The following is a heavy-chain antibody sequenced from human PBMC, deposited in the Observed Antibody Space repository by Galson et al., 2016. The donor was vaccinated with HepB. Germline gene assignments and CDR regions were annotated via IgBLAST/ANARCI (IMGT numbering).Heavy chain of an antibody. CDR2: LDPEDDKT. Sequence: SVKVSCKVSGSTLTELSMHWVRQAPGKGLEWMGGLDPEDDKTIYAQKFQGRVTMTEDTSTDTASMELRSLTSEDTAVYFCATAVPVEVSPDSPWPGVFFDYWGQGTLVTVSS. CDR1: GSTLTELS. CDR3: ATAVPVEVSPDSPWPGVFFDY. J-gene: IGHJ4*02. D-gene: IGHD6-19*01. V-gene: IGHV1-24*01.